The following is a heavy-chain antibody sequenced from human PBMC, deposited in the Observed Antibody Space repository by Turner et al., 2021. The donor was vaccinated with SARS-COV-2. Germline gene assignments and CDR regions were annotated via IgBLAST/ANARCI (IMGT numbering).Heavy chain of an antibody. J-gene: IGHJ4*02. CDR3: ARDLRSGSFPY. Sequence: EVQLVESGGGLVKPGGSLRLSCAASGFSFSDYSMNWVRQDPGKGLEGVSSISSSSSYIYYADSVKGRFTISRDNAKNSLYLQMNSLRAEDTAVYYCARDLRSGSFPYWGQGTLVTVSS. V-gene: IGHV3-21*01. CDR2: ISSSSSYI. CDR1: GFSFSDYS. D-gene: IGHD1-26*01.